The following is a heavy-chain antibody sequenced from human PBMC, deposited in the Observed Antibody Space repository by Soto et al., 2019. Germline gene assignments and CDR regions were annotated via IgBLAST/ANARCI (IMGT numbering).Heavy chain of an antibody. J-gene: IGHJ5*02. Sequence: SETLSLTCTVSGGSISSGDYYWSWIRQPPGKGLEWIGYIYYSGSTYYNPSLKSRVTISVDTSKNQFSLKLSSVTAADTAVYYCARWGGQFSGWYWFDPWGQGTLVTVSS. CDR1: GGSISSGDYY. CDR3: ARWGGQFSGWYWFDP. D-gene: IGHD6-19*01. V-gene: IGHV4-30-4*01. CDR2: IYYSGST.